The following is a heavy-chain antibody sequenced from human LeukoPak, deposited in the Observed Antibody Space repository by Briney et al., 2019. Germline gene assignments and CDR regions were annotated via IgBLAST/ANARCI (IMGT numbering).Heavy chain of an antibody. V-gene: IGHV1-69*05. CDR3: ARGGAAAAYFDY. Sequence: ASVKVSCKASGGTFSSYAISWVRQAPGQGLEWMGGIIPIFGTANYAQKFQGRVTITTDESTSTAYMELSSLRSEDTAVYYCARGGAAAAYFDYWGQGTLVTVSS. D-gene: IGHD6-13*01. CDR1: GGTFSSYA. CDR2: IIPIFGTA. J-gene: IGHJ4*02.